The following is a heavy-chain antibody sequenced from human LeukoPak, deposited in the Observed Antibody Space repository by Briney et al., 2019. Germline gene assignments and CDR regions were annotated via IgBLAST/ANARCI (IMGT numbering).Heavy chain of an antibody. D-gene: IGHD3-9*01. CDR2: IKQDGSEK. CDR1: GFIFSSYW. J-gene: IGHJ5*02. V-gene: IGHV3-7*03. CDR3: ARYSIQRYFDWLLSDNWFDP. Sequence: GGCLRLSCAASGFIFSSYWMSWVRQAPGKGLEWVANIKQDGSEKYYVDSVKGRFTISRDNAKNSLYLQMNSLRGEDTAVYYCARYSIQRYFDWLLSDNWFDPWGQGTLVTVSS.